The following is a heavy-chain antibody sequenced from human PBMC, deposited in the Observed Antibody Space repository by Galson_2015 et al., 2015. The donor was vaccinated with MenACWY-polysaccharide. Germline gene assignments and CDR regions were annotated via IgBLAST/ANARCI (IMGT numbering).Heavy chain of an antibody. CDR1: GFSFNTYW. Sequence: SLRLSCAASGFSFNTYWMHWVRHAPGKGLMWVSRINADGSATGYADSVRGRFTISRDNAKNTLYLDMNSLRAEDTAVYYCTKAGAKYCSGSSCYFNWFAPWGQGTLVTVSS. CDR2: INADGSAT. V-gene: IGHV3-74*01. D-gene: IGHD2-15*01. CDR3: TKAGAKYCSGSSCYFNWFAP. J-gene: IGHJ5*02.